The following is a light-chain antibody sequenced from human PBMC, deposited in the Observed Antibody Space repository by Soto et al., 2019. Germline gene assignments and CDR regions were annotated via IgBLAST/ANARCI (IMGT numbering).Light chain of an antibody. CDR1: QGISNW. Sequence: DIQMTQSPSSLSASIGDRVTITCRASQGISNWLVWYQKKAGKANKLLIYAASSLQSGVPSRCSGSGSGKDFTLTINSQQHEDITTYYYQHYEFLLTFGQGTRLEIK. CDR2: AAS. CDR3: QHYEFLLT. V-gene: IGKV1D-12*01. J-gene: IGKJ5*01.